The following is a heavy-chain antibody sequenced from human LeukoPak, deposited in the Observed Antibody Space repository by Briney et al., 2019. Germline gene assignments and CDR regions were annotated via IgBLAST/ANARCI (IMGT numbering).Heavy chain of an antibody. Sequence: GGSLRLSCAASGFTFSSYAMHWVRQAPGKGLEWVAVISYDGSNKYYADPVKGRFTISRDNSKNTLYLQMNSLRAEDTAVYYCARSIRGNYYYGMDVWGQGTTVTVSS. CDR1: GFTFSSYA. J-gene: IGHJ6*02. CDR3: ARSIRGNYYYGMDV. D-gene: IGHD3-10*01. CDR2: ISYDGSNK. V-gene: IGHV3-30-3*01.